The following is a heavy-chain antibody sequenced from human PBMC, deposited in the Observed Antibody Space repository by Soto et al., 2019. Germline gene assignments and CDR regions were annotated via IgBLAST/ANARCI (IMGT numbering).Heavy chain of an antibody. CDR1: GGSISSDGNY. V-gene: IGHV4-31*03. CDR2: IYYSGST. J-gene: IGHJ6*02. D-gene: IGHD3-10*01. CDR3: ARARMVRGIIYYYGMDV. Sequence: SETLSLTCTVSGGSISSDGNYWSWIRQHPGKGLEWIGYIYYSGSTYYNPSLKSRVTISVDTSKNQFSLKLNSVTAADTAVYYCARARMVRGIIYYYGMDVWGQGTTVTV.